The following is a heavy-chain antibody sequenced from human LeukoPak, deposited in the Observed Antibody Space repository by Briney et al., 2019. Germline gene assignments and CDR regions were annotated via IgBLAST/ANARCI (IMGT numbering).Heavy chain of an antibody. J-gene: IGHJ4*02. Sequence: GGSLRLSCAASGFTFSSYSMNWVRQAPGKGLEWVSSISSSSSDIYYADSVKGRFTITRDNAKNSLYLQMNSLRAEDTAVYYCARDDPYYDSSGYYNYWGQGTLVTVSS. D-gene: IGHD3-22*01. CDR3: ARDDPYYDSSGYYNY. CDR1: GFTFSSYS. V-gene: IGHV3-21*01. CDR2: ISSSSSDI.